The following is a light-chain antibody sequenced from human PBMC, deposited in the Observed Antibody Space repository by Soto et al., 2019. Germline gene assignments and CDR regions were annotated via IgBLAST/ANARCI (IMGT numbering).Light chain of an antibody. CDR2: DNS. Sequence: QAVVTQPPSVSGAPGQRVTISCTGSSSNIGAGYAVHWYQHLPGTAPKLLISDNSNRPSGVPDRFSGSKSGTSASLAITGLRAEDEADYYCQSYDSSLRDWVFGRGTKLTVL. CDR1: SSNIGAGYA. J-gene: IGLJ3*02. V-gene: IGLV1-40*01. CDR3: QSYDSSLRDWV.